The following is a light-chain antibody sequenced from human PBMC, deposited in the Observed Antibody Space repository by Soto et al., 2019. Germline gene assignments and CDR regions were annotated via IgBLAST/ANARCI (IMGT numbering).Light chain of an antibody. Sequence: QSVLTQPPSVSGAPGQRVTISSTGSSSNFGAGYDVHWYQQLPGTAPKLLIYGNTNRPSGVPDRCSGSKSGTSASLAITGLQAEDEADYYCQSYDSSLFVFGSGTKLTVL. CDR1: SSNFGAGYD. CDR3: QSYDSSLFV. V-gene: IGLV1-40*01. J-gene: IGLJ1*01. CDR2: GNT.